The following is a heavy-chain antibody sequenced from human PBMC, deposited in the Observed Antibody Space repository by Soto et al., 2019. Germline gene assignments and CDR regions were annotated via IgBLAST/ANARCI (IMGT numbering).Heavy chain of an antibody. V-gene: IGHV3-74*01. CDR2: VSPDGSST. CDR3: VRGTSGWCGIDY. D-gene: IGHD6-13*01. Sequence: EVQLVESGGGLVQPGGSLRLSCAASGFTFSNYWMHWVRQPPGKGLLWVSRVSPDGSSTDYAGSVEGRFAVSRDNGKNTLYMQMKSLSADDTAAYYCVRGTSGWCGIDYWGQGTLVTVSS. CDR1: GFTFSNYW. J-gene: IGHJ4*02.